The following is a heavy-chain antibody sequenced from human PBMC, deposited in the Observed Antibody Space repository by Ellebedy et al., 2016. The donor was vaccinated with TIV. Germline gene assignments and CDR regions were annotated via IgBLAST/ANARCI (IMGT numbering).Heavy chain of an antibody. J-gene: IGHJ4*02. CDR2: INQAGSEK. CDR1: GFTFSGYW. V-gene: IGHV3-7*03. Sequence: GESLKISCAASGFTFSGYWMSWVRQAPGKGLEWVANINQAGSEKYYVDSVKGRFTISRDNAKNSLSLQMNSLRAEDTAVYYCARFLFGSSSNCFDYWGQGTLVSVSS. CDR3: ARFLFGSSSNCFDY. D-gene: IGHD6-6*01.